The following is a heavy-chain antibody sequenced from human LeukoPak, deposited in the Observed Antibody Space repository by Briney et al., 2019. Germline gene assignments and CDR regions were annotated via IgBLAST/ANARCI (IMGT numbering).Heavy chain of an antibody. V-gene: IGHV3-30*18. CDR1: GFTFSSYG. CDR2: ISYDGSNK. J-gene: IGHJ4*02. D-gene: IGHD3-10*01. CDR3: AKTYLWFGELQSDYYFDY. Sequence: GRSLRLSCAASGFTFSSYGMHWVRQAPGKGLEWVAVISYDGSNKYYADSVKGRFTISRDNSKNTLYPQMNSLRAEDTAVYYCAKTYLWFGELQSDYYFDYWGQGTLVTVSS.